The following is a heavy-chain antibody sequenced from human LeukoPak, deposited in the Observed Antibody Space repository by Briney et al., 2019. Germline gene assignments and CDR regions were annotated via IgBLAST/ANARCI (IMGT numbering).Heavy chain of an antibody. Sequence: GGSLRLSCAASGFPLSSYAMSWVRQGPGKGLEWVAATSSSDPGTYHADSVRGRFTISRDSSKNTLYLQMNSLRAEDAAVYYCAKAPVTSCRGAYCYPFDYWGQGTLVTVSS. CDR3: AKAPVTSCRGAYCYPFDY. J-gene: IGHJ4*02. D-gene: IGHD2-21*01. CDR2: TSSSDPGT. V-gene: IGHV3-23*01. CDR1: GFPLSSYA.